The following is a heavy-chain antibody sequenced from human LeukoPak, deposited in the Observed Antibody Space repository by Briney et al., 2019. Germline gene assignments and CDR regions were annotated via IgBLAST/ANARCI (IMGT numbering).Heavy chain of an antibody. CDR2: IYHSGSP. D-gene: IGHD5-24*01. CDR3: ARERLAGYNPFLDY. Sequence: PSGTLSLTCAVSGGSISSNNWWGWVRQPPGKGLEWIGEIYHSGSPNYNPSLKSRVTISVDTSKNQFSLKLSSVTAADTAVYYCARERLAGYNPFLDYWGQGTLVTVSS. V-gene: IGHV4-4*02. CDR1: GGSISSNNW. J-gene: IGHJ4*02.